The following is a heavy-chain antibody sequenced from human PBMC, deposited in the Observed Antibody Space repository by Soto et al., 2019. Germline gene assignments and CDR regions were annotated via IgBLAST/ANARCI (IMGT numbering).Heavy chain of an antibody. CDR2: ISGGGDST. J-gene: IGHJ4*02. CDR3: VSEFWGSGND. D-gene: IGHD3-10*01. CDR1: GFTFSNAW. Sequence: GGSLRLSCAASGFTFSNAWMNWVRQAPGKGLEWVSGISGGGDSTYYADSVKGRFTISRDNSKNTLYLQMNSLRADDTAVYFCVSEFWGSGNDWGQGTLVTVSS. V-gene: IGHV3-23*01.